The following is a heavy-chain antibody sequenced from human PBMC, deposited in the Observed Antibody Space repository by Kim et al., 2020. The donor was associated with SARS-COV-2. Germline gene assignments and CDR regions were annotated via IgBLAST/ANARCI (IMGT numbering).Heavy chain of an antibody. CDR2: IYYSGST. J-gene: IGHJ4*02. D-gene: IGHD3-3*01. V-gene: IGHV4-39*01. CDR1: GGSISSSSYY. Sequence: SETLSLTCTVSGGSISSSSYYWGWIRQPPGKGLEWIGSIYYSGSTYYNPSLKSRVTISVDTSKNQFSLKLSSVTAADTAVYYCARQSTDYDFWSGLKKFGGVIVYYFDYWGQGTLVTVSS. CDR3: ARQSTDYDFWSGLKKFGGVIVYYFDY.